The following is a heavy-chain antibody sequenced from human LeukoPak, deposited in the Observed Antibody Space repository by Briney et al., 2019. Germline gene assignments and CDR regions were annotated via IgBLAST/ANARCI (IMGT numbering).Heavy chain of an antibody. CDR2: IYYSGST. Sequence: SETLSLTCTVSGGSISSSSYFWRWIRQPPGKGLERIGSIYYSGSTYYNPSLKSRVTISVDTSKNQFSLKLSSVTAADTAVYYCATQDIVVVPVVWGQGTLVTVSS. D-gene: IGHD2-2*01. V-gene: IGHV4-39*07. CDR3: ATQDIVVVPVV. CDR1: GGSISSSSYF. J-gene: IGHJ4*02.